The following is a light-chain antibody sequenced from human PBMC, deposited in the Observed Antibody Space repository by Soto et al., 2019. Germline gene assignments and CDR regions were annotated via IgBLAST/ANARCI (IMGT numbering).Light chain of an antibody. CDR3: SSFAGTNSFV. J-gene: IGLJ1*01. V-gene: IGLV2-8*01. Sequence: QSVLTQPPSASGSPGQSVTISCTGTTSDIGAYNYVSWYQQRPGKAPKLIIYEVTRRPSGVPDRIFGSKSYTTASLTVSGLQAEDEADYYCSSFAGTNSFVFRTGTKLTVL. CDR1: TSDIGAYNY. CDR2: EVT.